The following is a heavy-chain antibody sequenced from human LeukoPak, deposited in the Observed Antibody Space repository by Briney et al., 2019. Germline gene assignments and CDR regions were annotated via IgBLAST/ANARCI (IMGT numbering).Heavy chain of an antibody. CDR3: AKDLGGSSGWYRPALYYFDY. CDR1: GFSFSVYW. Sequence: PGGSLRLSCAASGFSFSVYWMHWVRQAPGKGPVWVSRIKTDGSITDYADFVKGRFTISRDNAKNTLYLQMNSLRAEDTAVYYCAKDLGGSSGWYRPALYYFDYWGQGTLVTVSS. D-gene: IGHD6-19*01. V-gene: IGHV3-74*01. CDR2: IKTDGSIT. J-gene: IGHJ4*02.